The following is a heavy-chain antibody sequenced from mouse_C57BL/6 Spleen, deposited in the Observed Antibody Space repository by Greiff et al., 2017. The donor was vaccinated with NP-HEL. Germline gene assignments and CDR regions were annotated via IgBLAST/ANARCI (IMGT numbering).Heavy chain of an antibody. J-gene: IGHJ3*01. D-gene: IGHD2-4*01. CDR2: ISSGSSTI. Sequence: DVMLVESGGGLVKPGGSLKLSCAASGFTFSDYGMHWVRQAPEKGLEWVAYISSGSSTIYYADTVKGRFTISRDNAKNTLFLQMTSLRSEDTAMYYCARPRDYAGFAYWGQGTLVTVSA. CDR3: ARPRDYAGFAY. V-gene: IGHV5-17*01. CDR1: GFTFSDYG.